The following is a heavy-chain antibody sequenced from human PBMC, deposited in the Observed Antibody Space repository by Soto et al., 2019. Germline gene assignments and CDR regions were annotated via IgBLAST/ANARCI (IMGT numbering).Heavy chain of an antibody. CDR3: ARGSYGAGSGH. D-gene: IGHD3-10*01. V-gene: IGHV4-30-2*01. CDR2: VFHSGST. Sequence: PSETLSLTCAVSGGSISSGGYSWSWIRQPPGKGLEWIGYVFHSGSTYYSPSLQSRVTISIDGSKNQFYLELASVTAADTAVYYCARGSYGAGSGHWGQGILVTVSS. CDR1: GGSISSGGYS. J-gene: IGHJ4*02.